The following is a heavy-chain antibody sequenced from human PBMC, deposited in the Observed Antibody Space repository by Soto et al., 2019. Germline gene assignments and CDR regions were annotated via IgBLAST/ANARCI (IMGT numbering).Heavy chain of an antibody. CDR2: INHSGTT. Sequence: PSETLSLTCAVYGGSFSDSYCSWIRQPPGKGLEWIGEINHSGTTNYNPSLKSRVTISVDTSKNQFSLKLSSVTAADTAVYYCARDQGKMFDPWGQGTLVTVSS. J-gene: IGHJ5*02. CDR3: ARDQGKMFDP. V-gene: IGHV4-34*01. CDR1: GGSFSDSY.